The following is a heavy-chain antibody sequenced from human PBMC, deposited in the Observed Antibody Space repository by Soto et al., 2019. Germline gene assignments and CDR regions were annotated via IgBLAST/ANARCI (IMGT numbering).Heavy chain of an antibody. Sequence: QVQLQESGPGLVKPSQTLSLTCTVSGGSISSGGYYWSWIRQHPGKGLEWIGYIYYSGSTYYNPSLQGRVTISVDSSKNQFSLKLSSVTAADTAVYYCARLLEVTTVTIATRLAWFDPWGQGTLVTVSS. V-gene: IGHV4-31*03. D-gene: IGHD4-17*01. CDR2: IYYSGST. J-gene: IGHJ5*02. CDR3: ARLLEVTTVTIATRLAWFDP. CDR1: GGSISSGGYY.